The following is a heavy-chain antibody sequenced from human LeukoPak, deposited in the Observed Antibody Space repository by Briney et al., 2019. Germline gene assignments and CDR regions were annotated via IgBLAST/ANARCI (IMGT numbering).Heavy chain of an antibody. J-gene: IGHJ4*02. CDR3: ARDDSLLS. D-gene: IGHD2-15*01. Sequence: QPGGSLRLSCAASVFTFSSYWMNWVRQAPGKGLVWVSGINGDGSSTAYADSVKGRFTISRDNAKNTLYLQMNSLRAEDTAVYYCARDDSLLSWGQGTLVTVSS. CDR2: INGDGSST. V-gene: IGHV3-74*01. CDR1: VFTFSSYW.